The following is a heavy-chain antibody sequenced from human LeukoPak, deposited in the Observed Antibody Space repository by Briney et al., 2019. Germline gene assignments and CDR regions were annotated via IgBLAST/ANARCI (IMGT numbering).Heavy chain of an antibody. D-gene: IGHD3-16*01. CDR1: GDSISSYF. J-gene: IGHJ4*02. Sequence: SETLSLTCSVSGDSISSYFWSWFRQPAGKGPEWIGRVSTSGSTDYNPSLKSRVTMLMDQSKNQFSLILNSMTAADTAVYYCARGGKNSRVQFDYWGQGTLVTVSA. V-gene: IGHV4-4*07. CDR2: VSTSGST. CDR3: ARGGKNSRVQFDY.